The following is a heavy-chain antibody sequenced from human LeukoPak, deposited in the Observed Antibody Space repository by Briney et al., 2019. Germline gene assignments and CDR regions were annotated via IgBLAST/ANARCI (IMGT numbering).Heavy chain of an antibody. Sequence: PSETLSLTCTVSGGSISSYYWSWIRQPPGKGLEWIGYIYYSGTTNYNPSLKSRVTISVDTSKNQFSLKLSSVTAADTAVYYCAALSDSSGYSNHYWGQGTLLTVSS. J-gene: IGHJ4*02. V-gene: IGHV4-59*12. CDR3: AALSDSSGYSNHY. CDR1: GGSISSYY. CDR2: IYYSGTT. D-gene: IGHD3-22*01.